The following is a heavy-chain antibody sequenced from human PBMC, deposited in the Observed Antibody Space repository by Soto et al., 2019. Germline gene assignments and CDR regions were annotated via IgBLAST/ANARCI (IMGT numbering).Heavy chain of an antibody. V-gene: IGHV4-61*01. CDR3: ARFTLWKRQRDYFDY. CDR1: GGSVSSGSYY. J-gene: IGHJ4*02. CDR2: IYYSGST. Sequence: KPSETLSLTCTVSGGSVSSGSYYRSWIRQPPGKGLEWIGYIYYSGSTNYNPSLKSRVTISVDTSKNQFSLKLSSVTAADTAVYYCARFTLWKRQRDYFDYWGQGTLVTVSS. D-gene: IGHD2-21*01.